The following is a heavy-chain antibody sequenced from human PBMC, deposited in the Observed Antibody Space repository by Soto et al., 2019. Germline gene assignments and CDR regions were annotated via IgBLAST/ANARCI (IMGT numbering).Heavy chain of an antibody. J-gene: IGHJ4*02. V-gene: IGHV3-30-3*01. D-gene: IGHD3-10*01. CDR2: IPYDGSNK. Sequence: PGGSLRLSCAASGFTFSSYAMHWVRQAPGKGLEWVAVIPYDGSNKYYADSVKGRFTISRDNSKNTLYLQMNSLRAEDTAVYYCARDFKSSSGSYTYWGQGTLVTVSS. CDR3: ARDFKSSSGSYTY. CDR1: GFTFSSYA.